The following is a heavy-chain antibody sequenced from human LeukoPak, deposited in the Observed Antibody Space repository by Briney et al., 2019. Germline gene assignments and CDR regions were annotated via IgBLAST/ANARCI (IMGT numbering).Heavy chain of an antibody. CDR1: GGCISSYY. V-gene: IGHV4-59*01. Sequence: SETLSLTCTVSGGCISSYYWSWIRQPPGKGLEWIGYIYYSGSTNYNPSLKSRVTISVDTSKNQFSLKLSSVTAADTAVYYCARDLLIPYGMDVWGQGTTVTVSS. CDR2: IYYSGST. CDR3: ARDLLIPYGMDV. J-gene: IGHJ6*02. D-gene: IGHD2-15*01.